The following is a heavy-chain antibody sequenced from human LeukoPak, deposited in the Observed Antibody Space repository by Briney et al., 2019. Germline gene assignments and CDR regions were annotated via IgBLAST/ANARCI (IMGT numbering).Heavy chain of an antibody. CDR2: IYYSGST. CDR1: GGSISSYY. D-gene: IGHD5-12*01. J-gene: IGHJ6*02. Sequence: PSETLSLTCTVSGGSISSYYWSWIRQPPGKGLEWIGYIYYSGSTNYNPSLKSRVTISVDTSKNQFSLKLSSVTAAGTAVYYCARLPVDIVATTPQYYYYYGMDVWGQGTTVTVSS. CDR3: ARLPVDIVATTPQYYYYYGMDV. V-gene: IGHV4-59*01.